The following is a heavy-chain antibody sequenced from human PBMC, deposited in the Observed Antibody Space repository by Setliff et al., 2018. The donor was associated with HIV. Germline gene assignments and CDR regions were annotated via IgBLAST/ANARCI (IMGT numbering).Heavy chain of an antibody. Sequence: SVKVSCKASGGTFSSYAISWVRRAPGQGLGWMGGIIPILGIANYAQKFQGRVTITTDESTSTAYMELSSLRSEDTAVYYCARDGGYSSSWGDYYYYYMDVWGKGTTVTVSS. CDR3: ARDGGYSSSWGDYYYYYMDV. CDR2: IIPILGIA. D-gene: IGHD6-13*01. CDR1: GGTFSSYA. V-gene: IGHV1-69*10. J-gene: IGHJ6*03.